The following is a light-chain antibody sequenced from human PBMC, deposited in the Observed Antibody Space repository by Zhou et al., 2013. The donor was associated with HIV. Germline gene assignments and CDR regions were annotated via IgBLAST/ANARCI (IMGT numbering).Light chain of an antibody. Sequence: IQMTQSPPSLSTYVGDRVTITCRASHDVGTSLAWFQQRPGKAPKSLIYAASRSQSGVPSRFSGSGSGTDFTLTISSLQPEDFATYYCQQSYSTPPYSFVQGTKLEI. CDR1: HDVGTS. V-gene: IGKV1-16*01. J-gene: IGKJ2*03. CDR3: QQSYSTPPYS. CDR2: AAS.